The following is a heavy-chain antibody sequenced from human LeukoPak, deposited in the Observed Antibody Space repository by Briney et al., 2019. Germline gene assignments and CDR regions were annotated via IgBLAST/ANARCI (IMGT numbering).Heavy chain of an antibody. CDR3: ARDEGSSGWYNY. CDR2: ISTSSAYI. D-gene: IGHD6-19*01. J-gene: IGHJ4*02. CDR1: GFTFSSYS. Sequence: GGSLRLSCAASGFTFSSYSMNWVRQAPGKGLQWVSSISTSSAYIHYADSVKGRFTISRDNAKNSLYLQMNSLRAEDAAVYYCARDEGSSGWYNYWGQGTLVTVSS. V-gene: IGHV3-21*01.